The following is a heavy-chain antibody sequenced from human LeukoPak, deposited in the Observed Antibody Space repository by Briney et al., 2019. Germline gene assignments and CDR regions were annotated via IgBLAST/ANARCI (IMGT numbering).Heavy chain of an antibody. CDR2: IYTSGST. V-gene: IGHV4-4*07. Sequence: SSETLSPTCTVSGGSISIYYWSWIRQPAGKGLEWIGRIYTSGSTNYNPSLKSRVTMSVDTSKNQFSLKLSSVTAADTAVYYCAREYSSSWYSPRGTWFDPWGQGTLVTVSS. CDR1: GGSISIYY. D-gene: IGHD6-13*01. CDR3: AREYSSSWYSPRGTWFDP. J-gene: IGHJ5*02.